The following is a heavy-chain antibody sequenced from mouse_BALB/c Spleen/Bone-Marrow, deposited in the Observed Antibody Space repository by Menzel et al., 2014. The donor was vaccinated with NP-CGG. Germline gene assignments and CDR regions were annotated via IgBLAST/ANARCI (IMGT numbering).Heavy chain of an antibody. Sequence: EVQLVESGGDLVKPGGSLKLSCAASGFTFSNYGMSWVRQTPDKRLEWVATISSGGSYTYFPDSVKGRFTISRDNAKNTLYLQMNSLKSEDAAMYYCARLTPDYAMDYWGQGTSVIVSS. D-gene: IGHD1-3*01. CDR2: ISSGGSYT. CDR3: ARLTPDYAMDY. J-gene: IGHJ4*01. V-gene: IGHV5-6*01. CDR1: GFTFSNYG.